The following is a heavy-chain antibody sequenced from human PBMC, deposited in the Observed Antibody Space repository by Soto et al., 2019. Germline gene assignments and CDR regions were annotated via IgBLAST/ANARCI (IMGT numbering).Heavy chain of an antibody. CDR1: GFTISSYS. CDR3: ARVRLAAAWFDP. Sequence: GGSLRLSCAASGFTISSYSMNWVRQAPGKGLEWVSYISSSSSTIYYADSVKGRFTVSRDNAKNSLYLQMNSLRVEDTAVYYCARVRLAAAWFDPWGQGTLVTVSS. CDR2: ISSSSSTI. D-gene: IGHD6-13*01. V-gene: IGHV3-48*01. J-gene: IGHJ5*02.